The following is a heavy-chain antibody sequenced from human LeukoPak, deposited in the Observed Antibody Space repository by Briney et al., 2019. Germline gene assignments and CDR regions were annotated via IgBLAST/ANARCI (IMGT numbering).Heavy chain of an antibody. CDR3: ARSEWAVAGTVDAFDI. V-gene: IGHV3-21*01. J-gene: IGHJ3*02. D-gene: IGHD6-19*01. CDR1: GVTFSSYS. Sequence: GGSLRLSCAASGVTFSSYSMNWVRQAPGKGLEWVSSISSSSSYIYYADSVKGRFTISRDNAKNSLYLQMNSLRAEDTAVYYCARSEWAVAGTVDAFDIWGQGTMVTVSS. CDR2: ISSSSSYI.